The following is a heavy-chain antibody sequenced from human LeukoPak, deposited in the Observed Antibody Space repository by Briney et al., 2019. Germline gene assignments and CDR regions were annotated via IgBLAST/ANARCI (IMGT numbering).Heavy chain of an antibody. CDR2: IRYDGSNQ. Sequence: PGGSLRLSCAASGFTFNSYGMHWVRQAPGKGLEWVAFIRYDGSNQYYADSVKGRFTISRDNSKNTLYLQVSSLRAEDTAVYYCARDERSGWYYLDYWGQGTLVTASS. V-gene: IGHV3-30*02. J-gene: IGHJ4*02. CDR1: GFTFNSYG. CDR3: ARDERSGWYYLDY. D-gene: IGHD6-19*01.